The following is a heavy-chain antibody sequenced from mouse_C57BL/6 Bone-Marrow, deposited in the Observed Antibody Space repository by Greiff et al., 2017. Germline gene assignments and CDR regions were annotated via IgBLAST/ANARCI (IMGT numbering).Heavy chain of an antibody. Sequence: QVQLQQSGAELVTPGASVKISCKASGYAFSSYWMNWVKQRPGKGLEWIGQIYPGDGDTNYNGKFKGKATLTADKSSSTAYMQLRSLTSEDSAVYCCARNPRSWAMDYWGQGTSVTVSS. V-gene: IGHV1-80*01. CDR1: GYAFSSYW. CDR2: IYPGDGDT. CDR3: ARNPRSWAMDY. J-gene: IGHJ4*01.